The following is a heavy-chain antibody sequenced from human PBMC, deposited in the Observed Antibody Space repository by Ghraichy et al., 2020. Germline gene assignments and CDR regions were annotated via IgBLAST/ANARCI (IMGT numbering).Heavy chain of an antibody. CDR3: TRGYSGISHRTPRFEY. CDR2: IYYSGTI. CDR1: GASISDYY. V-gene: IGHV4-59*01. Sequence: SETLSLTCSVSGASISDYYWSWIRQPPGKGLEWIGYIYYSGTINYSPSLKGRVTISIDTSKKQFSLKLRSVTAADTATYYCTRGYSGISHRTPRFEYGGQG. J-gene: IGHJ4*02. D-gene: IGHD1-26*01.